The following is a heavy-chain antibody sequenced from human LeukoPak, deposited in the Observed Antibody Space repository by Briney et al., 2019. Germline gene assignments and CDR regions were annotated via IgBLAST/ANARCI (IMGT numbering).Heavy chain of an antibody. CDR2: ISYSGSI. J-gene: IGHJ4*02. CDR1: GDSFSSYL. V-gene: IGHV4-59*01. Sequence: SETLSLTCTVSGDSFSSYLWSWVRQPPGKGLEWLGYISYSGSINYNPSLKSRVTISVDTSKNQFSLKLGSVTAADTAIYYCARVMGIEGRYLDDWGQGTLVTVSS. D-gene: IGHD6-13*01. CDR3: ARVMGIEGRYLDD.